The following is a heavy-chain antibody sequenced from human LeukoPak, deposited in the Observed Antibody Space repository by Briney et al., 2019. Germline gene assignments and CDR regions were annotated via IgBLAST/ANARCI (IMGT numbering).Heavy chain of an antibody. Sequence: SQTLSLTCAVSGDSISSGAFYWNWIRHAPGKGPEWIGNIYRGRTRFNPSLTSRVTISLDMSKSQVSLNLTSVTAADTAIYYCAGEGEYGDSYSWGQGTLVVVSA. CDR2: IYRGRT. D-gene: IGHD2-21*02. CDR3: AGEGEYGDSYS. CDR1: GDSISSGAFY. V-gene: IGHV4-30-2*01. J-gene: IGHJ5*02.